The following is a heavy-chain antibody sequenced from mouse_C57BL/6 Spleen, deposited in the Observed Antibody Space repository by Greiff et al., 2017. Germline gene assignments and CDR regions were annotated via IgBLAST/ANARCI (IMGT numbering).Heavy chain of an antibody. Sequence: QVQLQQPGAELVRPGTSVKLSCKASGYTFTSYWMHWVKQRPGQGLEWIGVIDPSDSYTNYNQKFKVKATLTVDTSSSSAYMQRSSLTSEYSAVYYCARRYSNYYYFDYWGQGTTLTVSS. J-gene: IGHJ2*01. CDR2: IDPSDSYT. V-gene: IGHV1-59*01. D-gene: IGHD2-5*01. CDR1: GYTFTSYW. CDR3: ARRYSNYYYFDY.